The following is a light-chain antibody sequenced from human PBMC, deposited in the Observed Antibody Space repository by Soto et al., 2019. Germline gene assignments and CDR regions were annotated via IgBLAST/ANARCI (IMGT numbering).Light chain of an antibody. CDR2: GAS. CDR1: QSINSN. CDR3: QHNNNWPRT. J-gene: IGKJ1*01. Sequence: EIVMTQSPATLAVSPGERVILSCRASQSINSNLAWYHQKPGQAPRLLIFGASTRAARIPDRFRGSGSGTEFTLTISSLQSEDFGVYYCQHNNNWPRTFGQGTKVDIK. V-gene: IGKV3-15*01.